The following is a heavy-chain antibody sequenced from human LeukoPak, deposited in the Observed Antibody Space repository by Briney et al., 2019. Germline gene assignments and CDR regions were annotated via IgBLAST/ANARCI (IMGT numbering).Heavy chain of an antibody. CDR1: GFTVSSNY. CDR2: IYSGGST. D-gene: IGHD5-24*01. Sequence: PGGSLRLSCAASGFTVSSNYMSWVRQAPGKGLEWVSVIYSGGSTYYADSVKGRFTIARDNSKNTLYLQMDSLRAEDTAVYYCASLAGPRAWLPFDYWGQGTLVTVSS. V-gene: IGHV3-53*01. J-gene: IGHJ4*02. CDR3: ASLAGPRAWLPFDY.